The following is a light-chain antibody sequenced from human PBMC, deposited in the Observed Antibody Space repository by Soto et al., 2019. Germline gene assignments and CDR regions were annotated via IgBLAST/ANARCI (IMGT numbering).Light chain of an antibody. J-gene: IGKJ2*01. CDR2: DIS. V-gene: IGKV3-11*01. CDR3: QQRRSWPRT. Sequence: EIVLTQSPATLSLSPGERATLSCRASQSVSTYLMWYQQKPGQAPRLLIYDISTRAPGIPARFSGSGSGADFTLTISSLEPEDFAIYYCQQRRSWPRTFGQWTKLEIK. CDR1: QSVSTY.